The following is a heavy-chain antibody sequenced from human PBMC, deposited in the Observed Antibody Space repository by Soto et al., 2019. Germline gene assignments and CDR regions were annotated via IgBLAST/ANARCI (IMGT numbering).Heavy chain of an antibody. J-gene: IGHJ4*02. CDR2: ISGSGGST. CDR3: AVPSGYFYLNLNY. V-gene: IGHV3-23*01. CDR1: GFAFNNYD. Sequence: PGGSLRRSCAASGFAFNNYDMTWVRQAPGKGLEWLSVISGSGGSTYYADSVKGRFTISRDNSEKTIFLQMNSLRAEDTAIYYCAVPSGYFYLNLNYWGQGTLVTVSS. D-gene: IGHD2-2*01.